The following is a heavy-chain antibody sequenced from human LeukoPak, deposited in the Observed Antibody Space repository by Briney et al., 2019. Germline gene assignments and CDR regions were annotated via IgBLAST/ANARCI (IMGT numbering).Heavy chain of an antibody. J-gene: IGHJ6*03. CDR1: GFTFSSYC. CDR3: ASKFWSGYYPYYYYMDV. CDR2: INSDGSST. D-gene: IGHD3-3*01. V-gene: IGHV3-74*01. Sequence: GGSLRLSCAASGFTFSSYCMHWVRQAPGKGLVWVSRINSDGSSTSYADSVKGRFTISRDNAKNTLYLQMNSLRAEDTAVYYCASKFWSGYYPYYYYMDVWGKGTTVTVSS.